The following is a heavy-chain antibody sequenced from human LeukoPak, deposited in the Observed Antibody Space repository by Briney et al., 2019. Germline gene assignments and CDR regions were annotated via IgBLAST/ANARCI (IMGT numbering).Heavy chain of an antibody. CDR3: ARPLRAMARQWLGPFDY. D-gene: IGHD6-19*01. J-gene: IGHJ4*02. CDR1: GFTFSSYA. CDR2: ISYGGSNK. V-gene: IGHV3-30-3*01. Sequence: GGSLRLSCAASGFTFSSYAMHWVRQAPGKGLEWVAVISYGGSNKYYADSVKGRFTISRDNSKNTLYLQMNSLRAEDTAVYYCARPLRAMARQWLGPFDYWGQGTLVTVSS.